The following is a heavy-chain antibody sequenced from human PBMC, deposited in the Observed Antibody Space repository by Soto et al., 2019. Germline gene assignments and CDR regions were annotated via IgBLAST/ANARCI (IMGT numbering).Heavy chain of an antibody. CDR3: AKDLSPGGSTHSSYYYYMDV. Sequence: GGSLRLSCAASGFTFSSYGMHWVRQAPGKGLEWVAVISYDGSNKYYADSVKGRFTISRDNSKNTLYLQMNSLRAEDTAVYYCAKDLSPGGSTHSSYYYYMDVWGKGTTVTVSS. J-gene: IGHJ6*03. V-gene: IGHV3-30*18. CDR2: ISYDGSNK. D-gene: IGHD1-1*01. CDR1: GFTFSSYG.